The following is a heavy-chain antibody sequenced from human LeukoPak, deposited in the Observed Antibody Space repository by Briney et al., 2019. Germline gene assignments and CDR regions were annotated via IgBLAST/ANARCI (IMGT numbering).Heavy chain of an antibody. CDR2: VDHSGSN. D-gene: IGHD2-15*01. CDR1: GGSFSGYY. Sequence: SAETLSLTCAVYGGSFSGYYWSWIRQPPGKGLEWIGEVDHSGSNIYNPSLKSRVTISVDTSKNQFSLKLSSVTAADTAVYYCARGVRWPTYCSGGSCYSGSRAFDIWGQGTMVTVSS. J-gene: IGHJ3*02. V-gene: IGHV4-34*01. CDR3: ARGVRWPTYCSGGSCYSGSRAFDI.